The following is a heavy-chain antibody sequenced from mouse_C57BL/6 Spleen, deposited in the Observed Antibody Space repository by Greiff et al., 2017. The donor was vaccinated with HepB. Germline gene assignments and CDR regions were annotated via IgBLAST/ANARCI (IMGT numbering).Heavy chain of an antibody. J-gene: IGHJ2*01. Sequence: VQLQQPGAELVRPGTSVKLSCKASGYTFTSYWMHWVKQRPGQGLEWIGVIDPSDSYTNYNQKFKGKATLTVDTSSSTAYMQLSSLTSEDSAVYYCAREGDYYGSTPLDYWGQGTTLTVSS. D-gene: IGHD1-1*01. CDR1: GYTFTSYW. V-gene: IGHV1-59*01. CDR3: AREGDYYGSTPLDY. CDR2: IDPSDSYT.